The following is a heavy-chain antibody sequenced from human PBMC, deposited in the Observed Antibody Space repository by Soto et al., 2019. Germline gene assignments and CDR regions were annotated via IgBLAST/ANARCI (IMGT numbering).Heavy chain of an antibody. Sequence: QVQLVQSGAEVKKPGASVKVSCKASGYTFTGYYMHWVRQAPGQGLEWMGWINPNSGGTNYAQKFQGRVTMIRDTPISTAYMELSRLRSDDTAVYYCASVGGVIAVASTGMDVWGQGTTVTVSS. CDR2: INPNSGGT. CDR1: GYTFTGYY. D-gene: IGHD6-19*01. V-gene: IGHV1-2*02. CDR3: ASVGGVIAVASTGMDV. J-gene: IGHJ6*02.